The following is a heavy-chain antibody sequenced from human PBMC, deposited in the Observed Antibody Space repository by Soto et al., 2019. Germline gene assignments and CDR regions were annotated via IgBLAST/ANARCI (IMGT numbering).Heavy chain of an antibody. V-gene: IGHV3-33*01. J-gene: IGHJ5*02. Sequence: PGGSLRLSCAASGFTFSSYAMHWVRQAPGKGLEWVAFIWYDGSKKYSADSVKGRFTISRDNSKNTLYLQMNSLRVEDTAVYYCARDLGDEDNNTWYNWFDPWGQGTLVTVSS. CDR2: IWYDGSKK. CDR1: GFTFSSYA. D-gene: IGHD6-13*01. CDR3: ARDLGDEDNNTWYNWFDP.